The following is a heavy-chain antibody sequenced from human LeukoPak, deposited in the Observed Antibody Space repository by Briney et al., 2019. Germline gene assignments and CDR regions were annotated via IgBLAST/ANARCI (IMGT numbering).Heavy chain of an antibody. Sequence: TGGSLRLSCAASGFTFSDYYMSWIRQAPGKGLEGVSYISSSGRTIYYADSVKGGFTISRDNAKDSLYRKVKSLRAEDTAVYYCARAGGTDGSYRYLVDVWGKGTTVTVSS. V-gene: IGHV3-11*04. D-gene: IGHD3-16*02. CDR2: ISSSGRTI. CDR3: ARAGGTDGSYRYLVDV. J-gene: IGHJ6*04. CDR1: GFTFSDYY.